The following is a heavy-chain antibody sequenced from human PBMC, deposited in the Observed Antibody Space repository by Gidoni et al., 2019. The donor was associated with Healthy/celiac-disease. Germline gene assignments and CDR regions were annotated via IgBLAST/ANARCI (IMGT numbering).Heavy chain of an antibody. CDR3: ARGGHDYGGNSLFDY. CDR1: GGSISSGGYY. CDR2: IYYSGST. V-gene: IGHV4-31*03. D-gene: IGHD4-17*01. Sequence: QVQLQESGPGLVKPSQTLSLTCTVSGGSISSGGYYWSWIRQHPGKGLEWIGYIYYSGSTYYNPSLKSRVTISVDTSKNQFSLKLSSVTAAVTAVYYCARGGHDYGGNSLFDYWGQGTLVTVSS. J-gene: IGHJ4*02.